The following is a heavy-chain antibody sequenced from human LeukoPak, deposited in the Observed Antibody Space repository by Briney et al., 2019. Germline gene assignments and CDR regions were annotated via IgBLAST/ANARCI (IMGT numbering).Heavy chain of an antibody. D-gene: IGHD3-9*01. Sequence: PGWPLRLSCAAAGFTFNNYAMHWVRQSPGRGLEWLAFISYDGYNEDYADSVRGRFSISRDNSKNTLYLQMSSLRPEYTAVYYCAKPKFSVLWFFDYWGQGSLVTVSS. J-gene: IGHJ4*02. V-gene: IGHV3-30*18. CDR2: ISYDGYNE. CDR1: GFTFNNYA. CDR3: AKPKFSVLWFFDY.